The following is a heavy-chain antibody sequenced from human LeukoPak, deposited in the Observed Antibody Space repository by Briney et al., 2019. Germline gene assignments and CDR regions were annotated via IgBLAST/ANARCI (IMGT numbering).Heavy chain of an antibody. CDR2: IKQDGSEK. CDR3: ATDKAGDSYSDY. V-gene: IGHV3-7*01. CDR1: GFTFRSYW. Sequence: GGSLRLSCEASGFTFRSYWMNWARQAPGKALEWVANIKQDGSEKYYVDSVKGRFTISRDNAKNSPYLQMNSLRAEDTAVYYCATDKAGDSYSDYWGQGTLVTVSS. J-gene: IGHJ4*02. D-gene: IGHD3-10*01.